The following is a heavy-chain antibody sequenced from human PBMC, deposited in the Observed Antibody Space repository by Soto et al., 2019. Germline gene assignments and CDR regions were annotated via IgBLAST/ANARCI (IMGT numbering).Heavy chain of an antibody. Sequence: ASVKVSCKASGYTFTSYAMHWVRQAPGQRLEWMGWINAGNGNTKYSQKFQGRVTITRDTSASTAYMELSSLRSEDTAVYYCASYGSGSYYYGMDVWGQGNTVTVSS. CDR1: GYTFTSYA. V-gene: IGHV1-3*01. J-gene: IGHJ6*02. D-gene: IGHD3-10*01. CDR3: ASYGSGSYYYGMDV. CDR2: INAGNGNT.